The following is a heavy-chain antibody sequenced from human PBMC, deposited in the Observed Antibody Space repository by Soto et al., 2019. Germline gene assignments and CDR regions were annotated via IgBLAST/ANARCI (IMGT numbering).Heavy chain of an antibody. CDR1: GGSVSSGSYY. CDR2: IYYSGST. CDR3: ARDLNYYGSGRFSLDV. V-gene: IGHV4-61*01. D-gene: IGHD3-10*01. J-gene: IGHJ6*02. Sequence: QVQLQESGPGLVKPSETLSLTCTVSGGSVSSGSYYWSWIRQPPGKGLEWIGYIYYSGSTNYNPSLKSRVTISVDTSKNQFSLKLSSVTAADTAVYYCARDLNYYGSGRFSLDVWGQGTTVTVSS.